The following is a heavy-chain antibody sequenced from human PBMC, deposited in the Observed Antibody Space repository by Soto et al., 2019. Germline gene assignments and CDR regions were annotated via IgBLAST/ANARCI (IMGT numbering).Heavy chain of an antibody. D-gene: IGHD1-1*01. CDR1: GGSFSGYY. CDR3: ARGALRYRKPDNWFNP. V-gene: IGHV4-34*01. J-gene: IGHJ5*02. CDR2: INHSGST. Sequence: SETLSLTCAVYGGSFSGYYWSWIRQPPGKGLEWIGEINHSGSTNYNPSLKSRVTISVDTSNNQFSLKLSFVTAADTAFYYCARGALRYRKPDNWFNPWGQGTLVTVSS.